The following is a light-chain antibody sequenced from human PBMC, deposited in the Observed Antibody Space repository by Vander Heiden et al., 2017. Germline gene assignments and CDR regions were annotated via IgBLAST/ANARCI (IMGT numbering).Light chain of an antibody. CDR1: SSNIGSTY. J-gene: IGLJ2*01. CDR2: DNN. V-gene: IGLV1-51*01. Sequence: QSVLPHPPSESAAPGQKVTHSCSGSSSNIGSTYVAWYRQLPGTAPKLLIYDNNKRPSGIPDRFSGSKSGTSATLGITGVQTGDEADYYCGTWDTSLSVVVFGGGTKLTVL. CDR3: GTWDTSLSVVV.